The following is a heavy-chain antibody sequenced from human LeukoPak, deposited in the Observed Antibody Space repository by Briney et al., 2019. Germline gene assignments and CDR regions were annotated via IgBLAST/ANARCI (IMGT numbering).Heavy chain of an antibody. CDR2: IYYTGTT. V-gene: IGHV4-59*01. J-gene: IGHJ4*02. CDR3: ARGGDTALVYDY. CDR1: GGSFSGYY. D-gene: IGHD5-18*01. Sequence: SETPSLTCAVYGGSFSGYYWSWIRQPPGKGLEWIGYIYYTGTTNYNPSLKSRVTISVDTSKNQFSLKLSSVTAADTAVYYCARGGDTALVYDYWGQGTLVTVSS.